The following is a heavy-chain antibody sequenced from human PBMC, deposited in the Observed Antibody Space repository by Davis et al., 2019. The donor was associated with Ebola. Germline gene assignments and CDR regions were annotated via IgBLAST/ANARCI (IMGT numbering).Heavy chain of an antibody. CDR2: ISGSGGST. D-gene: IGHD3-3*01. CDR3: AKDRLDYDFWSGYYGHFDY. V-gene: IGHV3-23*01. CDR1: GFTFSSYA. Sequence: GESLKISCAASGFTFSSYAMSWVRQAPGKGLEWVSAISGSGGSTYYADSVKGRFTISRDNSKNTLYLQMNSLRAEDTAVYYCAKDRLDYDFWSGYYGHFDYWGQGTLVTVSS. J-gene: IGHJ4*02.